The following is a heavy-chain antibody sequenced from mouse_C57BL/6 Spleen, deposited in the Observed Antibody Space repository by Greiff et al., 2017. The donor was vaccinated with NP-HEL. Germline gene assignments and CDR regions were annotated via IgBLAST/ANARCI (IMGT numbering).Heavy chain of an antibody. V-gene: IGHV1-81*01. Sequence: QVQLKQSGAELARPGASVKLSCKASGYTFTSYGISWVKQRTGQGLEWIGEIYPRSGNTYYNEKFKGKATLTADKSSSTAYMELRSLTSEDSAVYFCARDYGSSFYYAMDYWGQGTSVTVSS. D-gene: IGHD1-1*01. CDR2: IYPRSGNT. CDR3: ARDYGSSFYYAMDY. CDR1: GYTFTSYG. J-gene: IGHJ4*01.